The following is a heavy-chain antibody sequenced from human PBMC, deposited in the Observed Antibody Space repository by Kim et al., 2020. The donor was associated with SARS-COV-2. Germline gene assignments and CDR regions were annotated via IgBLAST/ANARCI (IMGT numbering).Heavy chain of an antibody. CDR2: NHYGGTT. CDR3: VSFGN. Sequence: INHYGGTTYYDEPVKGTFTISGYISKNTVYLQMNSLRVEDAAVYYCVSFGNWGQGTLVTVSS. V-gene: IGHV3-66*01. J-gene: IGHJ4*02.